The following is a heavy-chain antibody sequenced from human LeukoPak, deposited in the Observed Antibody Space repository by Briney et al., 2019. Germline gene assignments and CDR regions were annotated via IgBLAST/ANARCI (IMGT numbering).Heavy chain of an antibody. CDR2: IYTSGST. V-gene: IGHV4-4*07. CDR1: GGSISSYY. D-gene: IGHD3-22*01. CDR3: ARDAPLYYYDSSGYSRDDAFDI. J-gene: IGHJ3*02. Sequence: PSETLSLTCTVSGGSISSYYWSWIRQPAGKGLEWIGRIYTSGSTNYNPSLKSRVTMSVDTSKNQFSLKLSSVTAADTAVYYCARDAPLYYYDSSGYSRDDAFDIWGQGTMVTVSS.